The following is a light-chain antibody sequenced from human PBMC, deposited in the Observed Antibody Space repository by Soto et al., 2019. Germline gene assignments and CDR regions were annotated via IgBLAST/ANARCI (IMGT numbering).Light chain of an antibody. Sequence: QSALTQPPSVSGSPGQSVTISCTGTSSDVGSYNRVSWYQQPPGTAPKLMIYEVSNRPSGVPDRFSGSKSGNTASLTISGLQAEDEADYYCSSYTSSSTLVFGGGTKLIVL. CDR2: EVS. CDR3: SSYTSSSTLV. V-gene: IGLV2-18*02. J-gene: IGLJ2*01. CDR1: SSDVGSYNR.